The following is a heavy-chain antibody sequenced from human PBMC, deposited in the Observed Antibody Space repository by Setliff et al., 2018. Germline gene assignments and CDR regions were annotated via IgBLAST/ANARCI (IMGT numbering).Heavy chain of an antibody. CDR2: IDWDDDK. D-gene: IGHD6-13*01. CDR3: ARSVTSLYSSSWDFDY. CDR1: GFSLSTSGMC. Sequence: GSGPTLVNPTQTLTLTCPFSGFSLSTSGMCVSWIRPRPVQALEWLARIDWDDDKYYSTSLQTRLTISKDTSKNQVVLTMPNMDPVDTATYYCARSVTSLYSSSWDFDYWGQGTLVTVSS. J-gene: IGHJ4*02. V-gene: IGHV2-70*11.